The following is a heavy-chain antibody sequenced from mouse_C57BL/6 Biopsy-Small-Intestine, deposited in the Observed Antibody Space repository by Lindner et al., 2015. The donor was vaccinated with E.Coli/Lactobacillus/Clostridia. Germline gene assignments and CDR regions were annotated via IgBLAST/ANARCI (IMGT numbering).Heavy chain of an antibody. CDR3: AREKVSSGWYYFDY. CDR1: GGTFSSYA. V-gene: IGHV1-81*01. D-gene: IGHD6-1*01. J-gene: IGHJ2*01. Sequence: SVKVSCKASGGTFSSYAISWVRQAPGQGLEWMGRITPILGIANYAQKFQGRVTITADKSTSTAYMELSSLRSEDTAVYYCAREKVSSGWYYFDYWGQGTLVTVSS. CDR2: ITPILGIA.